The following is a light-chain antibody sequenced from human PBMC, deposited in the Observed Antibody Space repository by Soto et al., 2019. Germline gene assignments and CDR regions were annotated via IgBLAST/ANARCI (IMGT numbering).Light chain of an antibody. CDR1: RSNIGSNT. CDR3: AAWDDTLNGVV. Sequence: QSVLTQPPSASGTPXQRVTXSCSGSRSNIGSNTVNWYQQLPGTAPKLLMYNNNQRPSGVPDRFSGSMSGTSASLAISGLQSEDEADYYCAAWDDTLNGVVFGGGTKLTVL. V-gene: IGLV1-44*01. J-gene: IGLJ2*01. CDR2: NNN.